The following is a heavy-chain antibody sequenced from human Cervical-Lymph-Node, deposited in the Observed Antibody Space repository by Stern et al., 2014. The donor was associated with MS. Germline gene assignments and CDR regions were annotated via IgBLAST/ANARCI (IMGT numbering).Heavy chain of an antibody. Sequence: QLVQSGAEVKKPGESLKISCKGSGYSFTSYWIGWVRQMPGKGLEWMGIIYPGDSETRYKPSFQGQVTISADKSISTAYLQWSSLKASDTAMYYCARHRWELLDAFDIWGQGTMVTVSS. D-gene: IGHD1-26*01. CDR1: GYSFTSYW. J-gene: IGHJ3*02. CDR3: ARHRWELLDAFDI. V-gene: IGHV5-51*01. CDR2: IYPGDSET.